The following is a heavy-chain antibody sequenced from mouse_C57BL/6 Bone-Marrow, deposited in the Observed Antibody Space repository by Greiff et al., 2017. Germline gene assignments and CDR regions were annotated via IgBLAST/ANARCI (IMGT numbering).Heavy chain of an antibody. J-gene: IGHJ3*01. CDR2: ISSGGSYT. CDR1: GFTFSSYG. Sequence: EVQLVESGGDLVKPGGSLKLSCAASGFTFSSYGMSWVRQTPDKRLEWVATISSGGSYTYYPDSVKGRFTISRDNAKNTRYLQMSSLKSEDTAMYYCARHSYYGSSSWFAYWGQGTLVTVSA. CDR3: ARHSYYGSSSWFAY. D-gene: IGHD1-1*01. V-gene: IGHV5-6*01.